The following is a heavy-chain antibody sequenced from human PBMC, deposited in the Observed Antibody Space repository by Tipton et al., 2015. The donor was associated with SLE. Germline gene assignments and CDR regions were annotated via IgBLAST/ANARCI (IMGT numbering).Heavy chain of an antibody. Sequence: TLSLTCTVSIGPISSTNYYWGWIRQPPGKGLEWIGSIYSTGTTYYNASFKDRVTMSIDTSTNQFSLRLASVTAADTAVYFCARQTTEAGVVGYFFDYWGQGILVTVPS. CDR3: ARQTTEAGVVGYFFDY. V-gene: IGHV4-39*07. CDR1: IGPISSTNYY. CDR2: IYSTGTT. D-gene: IGHD6-19*01. J-gene: IGHJ4*02.